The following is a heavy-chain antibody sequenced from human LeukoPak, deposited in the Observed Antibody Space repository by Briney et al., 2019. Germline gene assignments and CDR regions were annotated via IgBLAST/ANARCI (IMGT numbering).Heavy chain of an antibody. Sequence: GESLKISCKGSGYIFTTHWIGWVRQMPGKGLEWMGIIYPGDSETRDSPSFQGQVTISADKSISTAYLQWSSLKASDTAMYFCARRGYYDTQSFDYGGQGPLVTVSS. V-gene: IGHV5-51*01. J-gene: IGHJ4*02. CDR1: GYIFTTHW. CDR2: IYPGDSET. CDR3: ARRGYYDTQSFDY. D-gene: IGHD3-9*01.